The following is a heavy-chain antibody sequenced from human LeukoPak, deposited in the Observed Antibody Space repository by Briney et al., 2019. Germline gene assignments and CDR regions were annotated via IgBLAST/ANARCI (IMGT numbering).Heavy chain of an antibody. D-gene: IGHD3-22*01. CDR1: GFTFSSYG. J-gene: IGHJ6*02. Sequence: PGRSLRLSCAASGFTFSSYGMHWVRQAPGKGLEWVAVISYDGSNKYYADSVKGRFTISRDNSKNTLYLQMNSLRAEDTAVYYCAKALTDYYDSSGYYYSYYYYGMGAWGQGTTVTVSS. V-gene: IGHV3-30*18. CDR3: AKALTDYYDSSGYYYSYYYYGMGA. CDR2: ISYDGSNK.